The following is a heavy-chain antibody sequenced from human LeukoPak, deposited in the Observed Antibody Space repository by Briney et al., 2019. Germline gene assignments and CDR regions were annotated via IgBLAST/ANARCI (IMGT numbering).Heavy chain of an antibody. J-gene: IGHJ5*02. CDR1: GYTFTDYY. D-gene: IGHD1-26*01. Sequence: ASVKISCKVSGYTFTDYYMHWVQQDPGKGLEWMGLVDPEDGETIYAEKFQGRVTITADTSTDTAYVELSSLRSEDTAVYYCATLVGAHDWFDTWGQRTLVTVSS. V-gene: IGHV1-69-2*01. CDR3: ATLVGAHDWFDT. CDR2: VDPEDGET.